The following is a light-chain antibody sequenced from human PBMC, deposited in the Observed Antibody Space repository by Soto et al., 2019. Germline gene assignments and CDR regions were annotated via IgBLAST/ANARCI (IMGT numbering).Light chain of an antibody. V-gene: IGKV1-5*01. Sequence: DIPMTQSPSTLSASVGDRVTITCRASQSISGWLAWYQQKPGKAPNLLIFDASSLERGVPSRFSGSGSGTEFTLTISSLRPDDFATYYCQQYNAYSRTFGQGTKVEI. J-gene: IGKJ1*01. CDR3: QQYNAYSRT. CDR2: DAS. CDR1: QSISGW.